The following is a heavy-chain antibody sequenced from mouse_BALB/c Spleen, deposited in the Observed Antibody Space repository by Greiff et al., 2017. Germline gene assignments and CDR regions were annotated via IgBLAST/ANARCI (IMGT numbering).Heavy chain of an antibody. D-gene: IGHD1-1*01. CDR2: IWGDGST. CDR1: GFSLTGYG. CDR3: AREGIYYYGSKYFDV. V-gene: IGHV2-6-7*01. J-gene: IGHJ1*01. Sequence: VQLQESGPGLVAPSQSLSITCTVSGFSLTGYGVNWVRQPPGKGLEWLGMIWGDGSTDYNSALKSRLSISKDNSKSQVFLKMNSLQTDDTARYYCAREGIYYYGSKYFDVWGAGTTVTVSS.